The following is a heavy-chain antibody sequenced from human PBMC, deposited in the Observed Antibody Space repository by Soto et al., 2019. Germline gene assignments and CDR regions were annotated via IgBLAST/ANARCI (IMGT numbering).Heavy chain of an antibody. D-gene: IGHD6-6*01. J-gene: IGHJ6*03. CDR3: ARHAPEIPGRLYGSSSYYYYYMDV. CDR2: IYPGDSDT. Sequence: GESLKISCKGSGYSFTSYWIGWVRQMPGKGLEWMGIIYPGDSDTRYSPSFQGQVTISADKSISTAYLQWSSLKASDTAMYYCARHAPEIPGRLYGSSSYYYYYMDVWGKGTTVTVSS. CDR1: GYSFTSYW. V-gene: IGHV5-51*01.